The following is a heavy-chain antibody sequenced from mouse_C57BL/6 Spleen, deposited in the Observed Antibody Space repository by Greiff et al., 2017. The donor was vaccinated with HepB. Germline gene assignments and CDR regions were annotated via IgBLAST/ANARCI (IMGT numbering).Heavy chain of an antibody. J-gene: IGHJ3*01. V-gene: IGHV5-9-1*02. CDR1: GFTFSSYA. CDR2: ISSGGDYI. Sequence: EVHLVESGEGLVKPGGSLKLSCAASGFTFSSYAMSWVRQTPEKRLEWVAYISSGGDYIYYADTVKGRFTISRDNARNTLYLQMSSLKSEDTAMYYCTRDYYGSSEFAYWGQGTLVTVSA. D-gene: IGHD1-1*01. CDR3: TRDYYGSSEFAY.